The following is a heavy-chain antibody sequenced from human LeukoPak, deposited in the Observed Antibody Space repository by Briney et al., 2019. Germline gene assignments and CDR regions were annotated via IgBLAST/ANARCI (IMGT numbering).Heavy chain of an antibody. V-gene: IGHV3-23*01. CDR1: GFTVSSNY. CDR2: ISGSGGST. J-gene: IGHJ6*03. D-gene: IGHD6-13*01. Sequence: GGSLRLSCAASGFTVSSNYMSWVRQAPGKGLEWVSAISGSGGSTYYADSVKGRFTISRDNSKNTLYLQMNSLRAEDTAVYYCAKGGSWYFYMDVWGKGTTVTVSS. CDR3: AKGGSWYFYMDV.